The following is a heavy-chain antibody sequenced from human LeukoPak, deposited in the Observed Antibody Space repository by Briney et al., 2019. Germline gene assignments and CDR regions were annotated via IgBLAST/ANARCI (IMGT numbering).Heavy chain of an antibody. CDR3: ARDSSSWYSNWFDP. CDR2: IWYDGSNK. V-gene: IGHV3-33*01. CDR1: GFTFSSYG. D-gene: IGHD6-13*01. J-gene: IGHJ5*02. Sequence: PGGSLRLSCAASGFTFSSYGMHWVRQAPGKELEWVAVIWYDGSNKYYADSVKGRFTISRDNSKNTLYLQMNSLRAEDTAVYYCARDSSSWYSNWFDPWGQGTLVTVSS.